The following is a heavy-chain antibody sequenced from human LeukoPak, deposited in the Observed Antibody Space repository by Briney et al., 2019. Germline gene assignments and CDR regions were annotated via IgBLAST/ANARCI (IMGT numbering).Heavy chain of an antibody. V-gene: IGHV4-61*02. CDR2: IYTSGST. CDR3: ARGIAVAGTSYYYMDV. D-gene: IGHD6-19*01. Sequence: SETLSLTCTVSGGSISSGSYYWSWIRQPAGKGLEWIGRIYTSGSTNYNPSLKSRVTISVDTSKNQFSLKLSSVTAADTAVYYCARGIAVAGTSYYYMDVWGKGTTVTISS. CDR1: GGSISSGSYY. J-gene: IGHJ6*03.